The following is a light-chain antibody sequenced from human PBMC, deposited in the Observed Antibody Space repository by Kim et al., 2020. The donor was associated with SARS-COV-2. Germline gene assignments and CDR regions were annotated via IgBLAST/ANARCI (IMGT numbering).Light chain of an antibody. CDR3: HQYENWPPAYT. J-gene: IGKJ2*01. CDR1: QSVSTN. CDR2: GAS. V-gene: IGKV3-15*01. Sequence: PGALATLSCRASQSVSTNLACYPQKHGQAPRLLISGASPRAPGVPDRFSGSGSGTECTLTISSLQSEDFAVYFCHQYENWPPAYTFGQGTKVDIK.